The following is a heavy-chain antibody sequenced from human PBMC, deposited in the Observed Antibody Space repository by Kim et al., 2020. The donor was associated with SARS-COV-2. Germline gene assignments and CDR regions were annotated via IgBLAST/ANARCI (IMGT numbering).Heavy chain of an antibody. D-gene: IGHD3-16*02. V-gene: IGHV3-66*01. Sequence: GGSLRLSCAASGFTVSSNYMNWVRQAPGKGLEWVSVIYSGGSTYYADSVKGRFTISRDNSKNTLYLQMNSLRAEDTAVYYCASLIVPLGDLSSPFDYWGQGTLVTVSS. CDR2: IYSGGST. J-gene: IGHJ4*02. CDR1: GFTVSSNY. CDR3: ASLIVPLGDLSSPFDY.